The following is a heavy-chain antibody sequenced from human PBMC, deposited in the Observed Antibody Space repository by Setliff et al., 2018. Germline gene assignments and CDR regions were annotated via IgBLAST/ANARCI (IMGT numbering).Heavy chain of an antibody. CDR3: ARQLPQLAPLDY. D-gene: IGHD2-2*01. CDR1: GYTFTSYG. V-gene: IGHV1-18*01. CDR2: ISANNGNT. J-gene: IGHJ4*02. Sequence: GASVKVSCKASGYTFTSYGISWVRQAPGQGLEWMGWISANNGNTNYAQKFQGRVTITTDESTSTAYMELSSLRSEDTAVYYCARQLPQLAPLDYWGQGTLVTVSS.